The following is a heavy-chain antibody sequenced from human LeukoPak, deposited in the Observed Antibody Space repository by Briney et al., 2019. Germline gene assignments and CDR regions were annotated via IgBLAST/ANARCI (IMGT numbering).Heavy chain of an antibody. D-gene: IGHD6-19*01. Sequence: SETLSLTCTVSGGSISSYYWSWIRQPPGKGLEWIGTVYYSGSTYYNSSLKSRVTISVDTSKTQFYLKLSSVTAADTAVYYCARDRRPRAVAGAYISYGMDVWGQGTTVTVSS. CDR2: VYYSGST. J-gene: IGHJ6*02. CDR1: GGSISSYY. CDR3: ARDRRPRAVAGAYISYGMDV. V-gene: IGHV4-39*07.